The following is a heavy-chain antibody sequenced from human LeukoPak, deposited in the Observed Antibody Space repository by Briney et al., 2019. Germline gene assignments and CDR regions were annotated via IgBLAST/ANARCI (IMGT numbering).Heavy chain of an antibody. D-gene: IGHD3-10*01. Sequence: SETLSLTCTVSGASDSSGPYFWRWIRQPAGKGVEWIGRIYSSGGPNYNPSLKSRVTVSRDTSKNQFSLKLSSVTATDTAVYYCARERAGEGALDIWGQGTMVTVSP. CDR1: GASDSSGPYF. V-gene: IGHV4-61*02. CDR2: IYSSGGP. J-gene: IGHJ3*02. CDR3: ARERAGEGALDI.